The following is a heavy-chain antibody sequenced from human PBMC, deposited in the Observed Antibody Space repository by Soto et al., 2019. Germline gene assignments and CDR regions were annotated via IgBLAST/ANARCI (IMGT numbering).Heavy chain of an antibody. CDR2: IEAGDGRT. CDR3: ARSRGWYALDI. D-gene: IGHD6-19*01. CDR1: GYIFTTYT. Sequence: QVPLVQSGAEVKKPGASVKISCEASGYIFTTYTIHWVRQAPGQRLEWMGWIEAGDGRTRYSQRFQDRVTITRDASARTAYMELSSLRSEDTAVYYCARSRGWYALDIWGQGTMVIVSS. V-gene: IGHV1-3*01. J-gene: IGHJ3*02.